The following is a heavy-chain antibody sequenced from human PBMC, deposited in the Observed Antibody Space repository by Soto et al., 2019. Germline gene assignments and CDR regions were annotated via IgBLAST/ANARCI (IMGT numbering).Heavy chain of an antibody. CDR1: GCSINSGGYY. D-gene: IGHD3-22*01. CDR2: TSYSGST. Sequence: QVQLQESGPGLVKPSQTLSLTCTISGCSINSGGYYWSWIRQHPGKGLEWIGYTSYSGSTYSNPSLTSRVTISVHTSKSQFSLKLSAVTAADTAVYYCATSDYDSSGYYGGFDYWGQGTLVTVSS. J-gene: IGHJ4*02. V-gene: IGHV4-31*03. CDR3: ATSDYDSSGYYGGFDY.